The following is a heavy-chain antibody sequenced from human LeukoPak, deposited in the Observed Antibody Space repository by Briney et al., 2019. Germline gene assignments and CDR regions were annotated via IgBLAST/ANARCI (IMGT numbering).Heavy chain of an antibody. Sequence: GGSLRLSCTAYGFTFSTYAMSWVRQAPGKGLEWVSAITDSGGNTYYAASVKGRFTISRDNSKNTLYLQMNSLRAEDTAVYYCARSMFGSGSIDYWGQGTLVTVSS. J-gene: IGHJ4*02. CDR1: GFTFSTYA. CDR3: ARSMFGSGSIDY. CDR2: ITDSGGNT. V-gene: IGHV3-23*01. D-gene: IGHD3-10*01.